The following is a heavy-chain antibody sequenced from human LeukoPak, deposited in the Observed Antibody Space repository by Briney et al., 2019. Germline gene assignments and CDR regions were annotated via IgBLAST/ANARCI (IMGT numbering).Heavy chain of an antibody. CDR2: ISAYNGNT. Sequence: GASVKVSCKASGYTFTSYGISWVRPAPGQGLEWMGWISAYNGNTNYAQKLQGRVTMTTDTSTSTAYMELRSLRSDDTAVYYCARDLGHGGNSWFDPWGQGTLVTVSS. D-gene: IGHD4-23*01. V-gene: IGHV1-18*01. J-gene: IGHJ5*02. CDR3: ARDLGHGGNSWFDP. CDR1: GYTFTSYG.